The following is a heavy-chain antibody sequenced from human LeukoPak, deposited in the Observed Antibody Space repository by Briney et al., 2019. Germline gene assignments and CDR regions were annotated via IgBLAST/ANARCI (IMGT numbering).Heavy chain of an antibody. CDR1: GFTFSSYA. CDR2: ISGSGGST. J-gene: IGHJ4*02. D-gene: IGHD3-10*01. Sequence: PGGSLRLSCAASGFTFSSYAMSWVRQAPGKGLEWVSAISGSGGSTYYADSVKGRFTISRDNSKNTLYLQMNSLRAEDTAVYYCAKDREYYGSGRPSYYFDYWGQGTLVTVSS. CDR3: AKDREYYGSGRPSYYFDY. V-gene: IGHV3-23*01.